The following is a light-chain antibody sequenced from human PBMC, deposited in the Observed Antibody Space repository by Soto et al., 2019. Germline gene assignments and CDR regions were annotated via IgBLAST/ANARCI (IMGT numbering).Light chain of an antibody. Sequence: AIRITHSPCWLSESTGNRVPITCRGSQGISSYLAWYQQKPGKAPKLLIYAASTLQSGVPSRFSGRKSGTQFTLTIDSLQPEDFATYYCQQVKTYPRTFGGGTKV. V-gene: IGKV1-8*01. J-gene: IGKJ4*01. CDR3: QQVKTYPRT. CDR2: AAS. CDR1: QGISSY.